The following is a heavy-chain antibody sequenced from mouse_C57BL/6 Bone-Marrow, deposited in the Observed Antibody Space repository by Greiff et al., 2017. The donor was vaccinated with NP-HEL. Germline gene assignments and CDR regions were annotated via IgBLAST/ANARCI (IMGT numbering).Heavy chain of an antibody. V-gene: IGHV1-26*01. D-gene: IGHD2-4*01. CDR1: GYTFTDYY. CDR3: ARATYYDYDGAMDF. J-gene: IGHJ4*01. CDR2: LTPNNGGN. Sequence: EVQLQQSGPELVKPGASVKISCKASGYTFTDYYMNWVQQSHGKSLEWIGVLTPNNGGNSYTQKFKGKATLTVDTSSSTAYMELRSLTSEDSAVYYCARATYYDYDGAMDFWGQGTSVTVSS.